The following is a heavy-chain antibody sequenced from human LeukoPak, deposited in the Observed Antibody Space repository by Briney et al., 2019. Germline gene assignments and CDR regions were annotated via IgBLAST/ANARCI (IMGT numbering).Heavy chain of an antibody. Sequence: PSETLSLTCTVSGGSLSSSSYYWGWIRQPPGKGLEWIGSIYYSGSTYYNPSLKSRVTISVDTSKNQFSLKLSSVTAADTAVYYCASTITMIVVAFDYWGQGTLVTVSS. CDR2: IYYSGST. CDR1: GGSLSSSSYY. D-gene: IGHD3-22*01. V-gene: IGHV4-39*01. J-gene: IGHJ4*02. CDR3: ASTITMIVVAFDY.